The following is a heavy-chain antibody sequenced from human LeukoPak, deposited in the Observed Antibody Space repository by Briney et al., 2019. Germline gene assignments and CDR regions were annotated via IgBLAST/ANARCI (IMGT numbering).Heavy chain of an antibody. V-gene: IGHV4-34*01. J-gene: IGHJ5*02. D-gene: IGHD6-13*01. Sequence: PSETLSLTCAVYGGSFSGYYWSWIRQPPGKGLEWIGEINHSGSTNYNPSLKSRVTISVDTSKNQFSLKLSSVTAADTAVYYCARGRVYSSSWHKGRGRFWFDPWGQGTLVTVSS. CDR2: INHSGST. CDR3: ARGRVYSSSWHKGRGRFWFDP. CDR1: GGSFSGYY.